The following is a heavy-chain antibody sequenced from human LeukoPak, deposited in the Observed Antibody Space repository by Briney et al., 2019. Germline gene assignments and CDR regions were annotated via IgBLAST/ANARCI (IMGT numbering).Heavy chain of an antibody. CDR2: VSGSGDST. D-gene: IGHD2-21*01. Sequence: GGSLRLSCAASGFTFSSYTMSWVRQAPGKGLVWVSAVSGSGDSTYYADSVKGRFSISRDNSKSSLYLQMNSLRAEDTALYYCVRDNPRCCGVIPANIDDFWGQGALVTVSS. CDR3: VRDNPRCCGVIPANIDDF. V-gene: IGHV3-23*01. J-gene: IGHJ4*02. CDR1: GFTFSSYT.